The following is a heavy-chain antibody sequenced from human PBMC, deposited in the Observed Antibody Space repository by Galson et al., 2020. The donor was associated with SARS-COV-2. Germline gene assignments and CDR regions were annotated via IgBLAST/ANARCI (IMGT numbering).Heavy chain of an antibody. Sequence: SGPTLVKPTQPLTLTCTFSGFSLTTTGMCVSWIRQPPGMALEWHARIASDDDKYYNTSLKTRLTISKDTSKNQVVLTMTNMDPVDTATYYCALTRTVTTSYWFDPWGQGTLVTVSS. CDR1: GFSLTTTGMC. CDR3: ALTRTVTTSYWFDP. CDR2: IASDDDK. D-gene: IGHD4-17*01. J-gene: IGHJ5*02. V-gene: IGHV2-70*11.